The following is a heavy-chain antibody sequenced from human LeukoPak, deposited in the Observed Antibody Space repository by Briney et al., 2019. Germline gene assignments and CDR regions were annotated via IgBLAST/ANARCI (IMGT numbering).Heavy chain of an antibody. CDR2: FSGTANNT. CDR1: GLTFSSYA. D-gene: IGHD2-15*01. Sequence: GGSLRLSCAASGLTFSSYAMSWVRQAPGKGLEWVSSFSGTANNTYYADSVKGRFTISRDNSKNTVSLQMNSLRAEDTALYYCAKYRTGSSYSGVDYWGQGTLVTVSS. V-gene: IGHV3-23*01. CDR3: AKYRTGSSYSGVDY. J-gene: IGHJ4*02.